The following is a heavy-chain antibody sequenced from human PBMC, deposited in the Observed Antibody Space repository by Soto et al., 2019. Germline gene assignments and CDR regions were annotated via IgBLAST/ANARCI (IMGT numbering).Heavy chain of an antibody. V-gene: IGHV3-7*01. D-gene: IGHD2-15*01. Sequence: EVQLVESGGGLVQPGGSLRLSCTVSGFTFSGHWMSWVRQAPGKGLEWVANIRQDGSDTYYVDSVRGRFTISRDNARNSLYLQMSYVRAEDTAIYYCARHSYCSGGDCYWYYFDYWGQGTLVTVSS. CDR2: IRQDGSDT. CDR1: GFTFSGHW. CDR3: ARHSYCSGGDCYWYYFDY. J-gene: IGHJ4*02.